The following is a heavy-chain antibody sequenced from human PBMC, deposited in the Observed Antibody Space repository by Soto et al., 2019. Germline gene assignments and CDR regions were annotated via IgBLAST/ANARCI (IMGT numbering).Heavy chain of an antibody. Sequence: SGTLSLTCAVYGGSFSGYYWSWIRQPPGKGLEWIGEINHSGSTNYNPSLKSRVTISVDTSKNQFSLKLSSVTAADTAVYYCARAWAGYGSGDLDYWGQGTLVTVSS. CDR1: GGSFSGYY. CDR2: INHSGST. CDR3: ARAWAGYGSGDLDY. D-gene: IGHD3-10*01. J-gene: IGHJ4*02. V-gene: IGHV4-34*01.